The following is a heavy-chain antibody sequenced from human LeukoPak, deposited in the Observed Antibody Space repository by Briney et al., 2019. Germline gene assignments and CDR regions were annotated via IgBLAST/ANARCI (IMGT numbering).Heavy chain of an antibody. D-gene: IGHD1-26*01. Sequence: PGGSLRLSCAASGFTFNKYSMNWVRQAPGKGLEWVSFISGSSSYIYYADSVKGRFTISRDNAKNSLYLQMNSLRAEDTAVYYCARAPRFRLVGVPKGPFDPWGQGTLVTVSS. CDR3: ARAPRFRLVGVPKGPFDP. CDR2: ISGSSSYI. CDR1: GFTFNKYS. V-gene: IGHV3-21*04. J-gene: IGHJ5*02.